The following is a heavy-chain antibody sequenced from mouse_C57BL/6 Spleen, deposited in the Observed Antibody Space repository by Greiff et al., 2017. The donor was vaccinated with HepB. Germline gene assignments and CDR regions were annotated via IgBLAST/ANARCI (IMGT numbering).Heavy chain of an antibody. Sequence: EVQLMESGGDLVKPGGSLKLSCAASGFTFSSYGMSWVRQTPDKRLEWVATISSGGSYTYYPDSVKGRFTISRDNAKNTLYLQMSSLKSEDTAMYYCARQGLLFLDYWGQGTTLTVSS. D-gene: IGHD2-12*01. CDR1: GFTFSSYG. J-gene: IGHJ2*01. CDR2: ISSGGSYT. V-gene: IGHV5-6*01. CDR3: ARQGLLFLDY.